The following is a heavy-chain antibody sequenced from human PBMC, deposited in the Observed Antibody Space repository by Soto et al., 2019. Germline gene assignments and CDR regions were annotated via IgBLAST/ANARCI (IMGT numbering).Heavy chain of an antibody. CDR1: GGTFSSYT. J-gene: IGHJ4*02. D-gene: IGHD4-17*01. V-gene: IGHV1-69*04. CDR2: IIPILGIA. CDR3: ARERTTVGVH. Sequence: GASVKVSCKAAGGTFSSYTISWVRQAPGQGPEWMGRIIPILGIANYAQKFQGRVTITADESTSTAYMELSSLRSEDTAVYYCARERTTVGVHWGQGTLVTVSS.